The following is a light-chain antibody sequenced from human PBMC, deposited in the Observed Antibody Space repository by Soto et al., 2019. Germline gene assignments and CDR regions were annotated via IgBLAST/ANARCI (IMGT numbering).Light chain of an antibody. CDR3: QSYDSSLCGVV. CDR2: GNS. V-gene: IGLV1-40*01. J-gene: IGLJ2*01. CDR1: SSNIGAGYD. Sequence: QSVLTQPPSVSGAPGQRVTVSCTGSSSNIGAGYDVHWYHQLPGTAPKLLIYGNSNRPSGVPDRFSGSKSGTSASLVITGLQAEDEADYYCQSYDSSLCGVVFGGGTKLTVL.